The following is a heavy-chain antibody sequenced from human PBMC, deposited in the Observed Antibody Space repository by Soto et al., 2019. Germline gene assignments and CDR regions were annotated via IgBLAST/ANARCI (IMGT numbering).Heavy chain of an antibody. CDR1: GFTFNNYG. CDR2: TSNDGSSK. Sequence: QVHLVESGGGVVQPGRSLRLSCAASGFTFNNYGMHWVRQAPGKGLEWVAVTSNDGSSKHYADSVRGRFTISRDNSKNTVWLQMDSLRGDDTGVYYCAKQLDDGGLDDSWGQGTLVIVSS. D-gene: IGHD1-1*01. V-gene: IGHV3-30*18. CDR3: AKQLDDGGLDDS. J-gene: IGHJ5*02.